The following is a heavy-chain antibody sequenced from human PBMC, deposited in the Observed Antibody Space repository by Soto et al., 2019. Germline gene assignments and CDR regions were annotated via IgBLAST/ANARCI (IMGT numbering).Heavy chain of an antibody. D-gene: IGHD2-15*01. V-gene: IGHV3-30*18. CDR2: ISYDGSNK. J-gene: IGHJ4*02. CDR3: AKEATLIVVAATEYYFDY. Sequence: ESGGGVVQPGRSLRLSCAASGFTFSSYGMHWVRQAPGKGLEWVAVISYDGSNKYYADSVKGRFTISRDNSKNTLYLQMNSLRAEDTAVYYCAKEATLIVVAATEYYFDYWGQGTLVTVSS. CDR1: GFTFSSYG.